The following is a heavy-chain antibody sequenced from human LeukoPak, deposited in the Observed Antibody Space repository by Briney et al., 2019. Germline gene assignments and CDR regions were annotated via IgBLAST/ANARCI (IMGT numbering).Heavy chain of an antibody. CDR1: GYTFTSYG. Sequence: ASVKVSCKASGYTFTSYGISWVRQAPGQGLEWMGWISAYNGNTNYAQKLQGRVTMTTDTSTSAAYMELRSLRSDDTAVYYCARDYGGYPIIPDYFDYWGQGTLVTVSS. V-gene: IGHV1-18*01. CDR3: ARDYGGYPIIPDYFDY. J-gene: IGHJ4*02. D-gene: IGHD4-23*01. CDR2: ISAYNGNT.